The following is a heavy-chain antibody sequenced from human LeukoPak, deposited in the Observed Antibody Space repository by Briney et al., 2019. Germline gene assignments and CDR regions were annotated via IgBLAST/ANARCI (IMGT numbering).Heavy chain of an antibody. CDR2: ISGYNGNT. D-gene: IGHD4-17*01. CDR1: GYRFNAYG. Sequence: ASVKVSCKTSGYRFNAYGISWVRQAPGQGLEWMGWISGYNGNTNYGEKVQGRLTMTLDTSTTTAYMELGGLRSDDTAVYYCARVFDFGDNGDDAFDTWGQGTLVTVSS. J-gene: IGHJ3*02. CDR3: ARVFDFGDNGDDAFDT. V-gene: IGHV1-18*01.